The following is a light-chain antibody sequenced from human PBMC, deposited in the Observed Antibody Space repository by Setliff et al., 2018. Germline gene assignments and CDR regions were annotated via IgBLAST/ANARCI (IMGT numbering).Light chain of an antibody. CDR1: SSDVGAYNY. Sequence: QSALTQPPSASGSPGQSLTISCTGTSSDVGAYNYVSWYQQHPGKAPKLMIYEVTKRPSGVPDRFSGSKSGNTASLTVSGLQADDEADYYCSSYAASYNPYVFVTGTRSPS. J-gene: IGLJ1*01. CDR2: EVT. V-gene: IGLV2-8*01. CDR3: SSYAASYNPYV.